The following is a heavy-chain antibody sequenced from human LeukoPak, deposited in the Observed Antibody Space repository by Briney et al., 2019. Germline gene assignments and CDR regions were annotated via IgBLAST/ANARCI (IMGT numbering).Heavy chain of an antibody. CDR3: ASPAPRTSLAAARTDFDY. CDR2: IYYSGST. CDR1: GGSISSSSYY. J-gene: IGHJ4*02. D-gene: IGHD6-13*01. Sequence: SETLSLTCTVSGGSISSSSYYWGWIRQPPGKGLEWIGSIYYSGSTNYNPSLKSRVTISVDTSKNQFSLKLSSVTAADTAVYYCASPAPRTSLAAARTDFDYWGQGTLVTVSS. V-gene: IGHV4-39*07.